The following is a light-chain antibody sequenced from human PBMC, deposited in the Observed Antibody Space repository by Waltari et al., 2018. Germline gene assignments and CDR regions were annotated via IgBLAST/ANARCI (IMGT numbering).Light chain of an antibody. CDR2: AAS. CDR1: HTISSY. Sequence: DIQMTQSPSSLSASVGERVTITCRTIHTISSYVNWYQQKPGKAPEVLIFAASSLQRGVPSRFSGSGSGTEFTLTITSLQPEDFATYYCQQTYTLPPWTFGQGTKVEFK. V-gene: IGKV1-39*01. J-gene: IGKJ1*01. CDR3: QQTYTLPPWT.